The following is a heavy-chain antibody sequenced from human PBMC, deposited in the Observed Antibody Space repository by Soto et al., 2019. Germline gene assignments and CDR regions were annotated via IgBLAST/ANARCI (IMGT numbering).Heavy chain of an antibody. CDR2: IYYSGGT. CDR1: GGSISSSSYY. J-gene: IGHJ4*02. D-gene: IGHD6-6*01. Sequence: PSETLSLTCTVSGGSISSSSYYWGWIRQPPGKGLECIGSIYYSGGTYYNPSLKSRVTISVDTSKNQFSLKLSSVTAADTAMFYCVRSSIAPRLFMYPFDNWGQGTLVTVS. CDR3: VRSSIAPRLFMYPFDN. V-gene: IGHV4-39*01.